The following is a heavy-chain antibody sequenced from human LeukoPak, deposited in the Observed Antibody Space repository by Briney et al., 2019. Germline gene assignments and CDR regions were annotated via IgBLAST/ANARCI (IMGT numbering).Heavy chain of an antibody. J-gene: IGHJ5*02. CDR2: SYTSGST. CDR3: ASRSHYYGSGMGFDP. Sequence: SQTLSLTCTVSGGSISSGSYYWGWIRQPAGQGLEWIGRSYTSGSTNYNPSLRSRVTISIDTSKNQFSLKLSSVTAADTAVYYCASRSHYYGSGMGFDPWGQGTLGTVSS. CDR1: GGSISSGSYY. V-gene: IGHV4-61*02. D-gene: IGHD3-10*01.